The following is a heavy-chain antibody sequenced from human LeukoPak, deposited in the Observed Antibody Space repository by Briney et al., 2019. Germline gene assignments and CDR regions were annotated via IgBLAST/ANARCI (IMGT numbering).Heavy chain of an antibody. CDR3: ARHREAYGGSPGCFDP. CDR2: SYNSGST. V-gene: IGHV4-39*01. D-gene: IGHD4-23*01. J-gene: IGHJ5*02. Sequence: SETLSLTCTVSGGSISSGDDSWGWIRQAPGKGLEWIGSSYNSGSTYYNPSLKSRVTISVDTSKNQFSLKLSSVTAADTAVYYCARHREAYGGSPGCFDPWGQGTLVTVSS. CDR1: GGSISSGDDS.